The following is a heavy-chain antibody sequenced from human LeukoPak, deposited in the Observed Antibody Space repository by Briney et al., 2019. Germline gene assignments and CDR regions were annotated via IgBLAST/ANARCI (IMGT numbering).Heavy chain of an antibody. CDR3: ARAPTVLVGYCSSSSCQADY. J-gene: IGHJ4*02. CDR2: ISSTSHYI. CDR1: GFSFSGYT. Sequence: PGGSLRLSCVASGFSFSGYTMNWVRQAPGKGLEWVSSISSTSHYIYYADSVRGRFTISRDNAENSLYLQMNSLRVEDTAVYYCARAPTVLVGYCSSSSCQADYWGQGTLVTVSS. D-gene: IGHD2-2*01. V-gene: IGHV3-21*01.